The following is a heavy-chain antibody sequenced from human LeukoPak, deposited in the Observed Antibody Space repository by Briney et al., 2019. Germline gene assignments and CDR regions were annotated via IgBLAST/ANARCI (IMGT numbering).Heavy chain of an antibody. CDR3: AKGSKAVLFTRDHYMDV. V-gene: IGHV3-30*02. J-gene: IGHJ6*03. CDR2: IRYDGSNK. D-gene: IGHD6-19*01. CDR1: GFTFNNFA. Sequence: PGGSLRLSCAASGFTFNNFAMGWVRQAPGKGLEWVAFIRYDGSNKYYADSVRGRFTISRDNSKNTLYLHMNSLRAEDTAVYFCAKGSKAVLFTRDHYMDVWGKGTTVTISS.